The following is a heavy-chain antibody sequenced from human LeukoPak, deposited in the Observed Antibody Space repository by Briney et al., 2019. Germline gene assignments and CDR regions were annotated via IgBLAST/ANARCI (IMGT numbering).Heavy chain of an antibody. CDR2: INWNGGST. CDR3: ARVGTYYDILAGYYSTYFDY. V-gene: IGHV3-20*04. J-gene: IGHJ4*02. Sequence: LPGGSLRLSCAASGFTFDDYGMSWVRQAPGKGLEWVSGINWNGGSTGYADSVKGRFTISRDNAKNSLYLQMNSLRAEDTALYYCARVGTYYDILAGYYSTYFDYWGQGTLVTVSS. D-gene: IGHD3-9*01. CDR1: GFTFDDYG.